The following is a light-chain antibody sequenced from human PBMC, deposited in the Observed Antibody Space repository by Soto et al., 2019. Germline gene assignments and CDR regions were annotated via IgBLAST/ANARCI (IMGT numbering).Light chain of an antibody. J-gene: IGKJ2*01. CDR2: AAS. CDR3: QQYYSYPRT. Sequence: IKMTQSPSTLSACVGDRVTITCRASQGISSYLAWYQQKPGKAPKLLIYAASTLQSGVPSRFSGSGSGTDFTLTISCLQSEDFATYYCQQYYSYPRTFGQGTMVDI. CDR1: QGISSY. V-gene: IGKV1-8*01.